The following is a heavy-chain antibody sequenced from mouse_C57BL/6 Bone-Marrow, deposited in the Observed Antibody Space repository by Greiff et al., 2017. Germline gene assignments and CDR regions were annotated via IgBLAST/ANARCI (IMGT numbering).Heavy chain of an antibody. CDR1: GFTFSNYW. D-gene: IGHD4-1*01. CDR2: IRLKSDNYAT. V-gene: IGHV6-3*01. CDR3: TGTGTDYAMDD. J-gene: IGHJ4*01. Sequence: EVKLVESGGGLVQPGGSMKLSCVASGFTFSNYWMNWVRQSPETGLEWVAQIRLKSDNYATHYAESVKGRFTISRDDSKISVYLQMNNLRAEDTGIYYCTGTGTDYAMDDWGQGTSVTVSS.